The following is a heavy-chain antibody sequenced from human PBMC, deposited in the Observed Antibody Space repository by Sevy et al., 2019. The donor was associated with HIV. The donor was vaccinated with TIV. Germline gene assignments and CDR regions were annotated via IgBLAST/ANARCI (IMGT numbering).Heavy chain of an antibody. D-gene: IGHD3-10*01. V-gene: IGHV3-7*01. CDR3: ARVFISFDY. J-gene: IGHJ4*02. CDR1: GFTFSTYW. Sequence: GGSLRLSCAASGFTFSTYWMTWVRQAPGKGLEWLANINHDGDEKYYLHSVKGRFTISRDNAKNSLYLQMNTLRAEDTAVYYCARVFISFDYWGQGTLVTVSS. CDR2: INHDGDEK.